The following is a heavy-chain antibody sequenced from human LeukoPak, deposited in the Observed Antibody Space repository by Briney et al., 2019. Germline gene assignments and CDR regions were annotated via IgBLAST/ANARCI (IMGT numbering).Heavy chain of an antibody. V-gene: IGHV1-46*01. CDR2: INPSGGST. D-gene: IGHD3-9*01. Sequence: ASVKVSCKASGGTFSSYAISWVRQAPGQGLEWMGIINPSGGSTSYAQKFQGRVTMTRDMSTSTVYMELSSLRSEDTAVYYCASSTYYDILSALDYWGEGTLVTVSS. CDR3: ASSTYYDILSALDY. CDR1: GGTFSSYA. J-gene: IGHJ4*02.